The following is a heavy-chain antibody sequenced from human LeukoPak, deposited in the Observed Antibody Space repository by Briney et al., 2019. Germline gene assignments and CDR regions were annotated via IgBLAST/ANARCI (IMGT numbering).Heavy chain of an antibody. Sequence: SETLSLTCTVSGGAISNYYWSWVRQPAGKGLEWMGRFLTGGSTINPSLKSRVTLSVDTSKNQFSLKLSSVTAADTAVYYCARDSGSSGWLLDYWGQGTLVTVSS. J-gene: IGHJ4*02. CDR2: FLTGGST. CDR3: ARDSGSSGWLLDY. CDR1: GGAISNYY. V-gene: IGHV4-4*07. D-gene: IGHD6-19*01.